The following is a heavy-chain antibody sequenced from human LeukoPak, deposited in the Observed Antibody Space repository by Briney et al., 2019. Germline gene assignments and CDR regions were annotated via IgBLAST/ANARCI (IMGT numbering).Heavy chain of an antibody. Sequence: SVKVSCKASGGTFSSYAISWVRQAPGQGLEWMGRIIPIFGTANYAQKFQGRVTITTDESTSTAYMELSSLRSEDTAVYYCARVPYSGSSPNYFDYWGQGTLVTVSS. J-gene: IGHJ4*02. V-gene: IGHV1-69*05. CDR3: ARVPYSGSSPNYFDY. CDR2: IIPIFGTA. D-gene: IGHD1-26*01. CDR1: GGTFSSYA.